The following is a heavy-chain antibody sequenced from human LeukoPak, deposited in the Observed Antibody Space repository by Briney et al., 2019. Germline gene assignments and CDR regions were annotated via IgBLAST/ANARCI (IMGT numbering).Heavy chain of an antibody. CDR3: AKVDGYNFYYFDY. D-gene: IGHD5-24*01. J-gene: IGHJ4*02. V-gene: IGHV3-21*04. CDR2: ISSSSSYI. Sequence: GGSLRLSCAASGFTFSSYSMNWVRQAPGKGLEWVSSISSSSSYIYYADSVKGRFTISRDNSNNSPYLQMNSLRTEDTALYYCAKVDGYNFYYFDYWGQGTLVTVSS. CDR1: GFTFSSYS.